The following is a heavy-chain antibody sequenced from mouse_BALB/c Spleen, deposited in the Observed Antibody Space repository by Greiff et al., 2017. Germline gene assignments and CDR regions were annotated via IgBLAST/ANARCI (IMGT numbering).Heavy chain of an antibody. CDR3: ARQYDYDGGGYAMDY. Sequence: QVQLKESGPDLVAPSQSLSITCTVSGFSLTSYGVHWVRQPPGKGLEWLVVIWSDGSTTYNSALKSRLSISKDNSKSQVFLKMNSLQTDDTAMYYCARQYDYDGGGYAMDYWGQGTSVTVSS. CDR2: IWSDGST. V-gene: IGHV2-6-2*01. J-gene: IGHJ4*01. D-gene: IGHD2-4*01. CDR1: GFSLTSYG.